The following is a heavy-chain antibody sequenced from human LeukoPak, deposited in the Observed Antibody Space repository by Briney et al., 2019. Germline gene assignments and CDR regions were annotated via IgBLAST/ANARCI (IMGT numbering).Heavy chain of an antibody. CDR3: ARVTTVAPEAFDI. J-gene: IGHJ3*02. D-gene: IGHD4-23*01. CDR2: INHSGST. Sequence: SETLSLTCAVYGGSFSGYYWSWIRQPPGKGLEWIGEINHSGSTNYNPSLKSRVTISVDTFKNQFSLKLSSVTAADTAVYYCARVTTVAPEAFDIWGQGTMVTVSS. V-gene: IGHV4-34*01. CDR1: GGSFSGYY.